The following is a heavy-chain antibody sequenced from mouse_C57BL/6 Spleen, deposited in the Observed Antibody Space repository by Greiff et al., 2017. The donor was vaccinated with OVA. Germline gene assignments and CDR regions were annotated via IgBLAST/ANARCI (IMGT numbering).Heavy chain of an antibody. CDR2: ISSGGSYT. CDR3: AREENWDYAMDY. D-gene: IGHD4-1*01. V-gene: IGHV5-6*01. CDR1: GFTFSSYG. J-gene: IGHJ4*01. Sequence: EVQLVESGGDLVKPGGSLKLSCAASGFTFSSYGMSWVRQTPDKRLELVATISSGGSYTYYPDSVKGRFTISRDNAKNTLYLQMSSLKSEDTAMYYCAREENWDYAMDYWGQGTSVTVSS.